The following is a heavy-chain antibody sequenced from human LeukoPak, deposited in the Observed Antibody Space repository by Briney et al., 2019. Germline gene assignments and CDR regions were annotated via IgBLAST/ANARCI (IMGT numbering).Heavy chain of an antibody. V-gene: IGHV3-21*01. D-gene: IGHD5-18*01. CDR1: GFTFSSYS. J-gene: IGHJ4*02. CDR2: ISSSSSYI. Sequence: GGSLRLSCAASGFTFSSYSMNWVRQAPGKGLEWVSSISSSSSYICYADSVKGRFTISRDNAKNSLYLQMNSLRAEDTAVYYCARRLVVDTDESFDYWGQGTLVTVSS. CDR3: ARRLVVDTDESFDY.